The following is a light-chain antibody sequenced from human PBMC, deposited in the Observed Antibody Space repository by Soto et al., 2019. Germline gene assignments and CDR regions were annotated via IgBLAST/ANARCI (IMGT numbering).Light chain of an antibody. CDR3: SSYAGSNNLYV. CDR2: EVS. V-gene: IGLV2-8*01. Sequence: QSALTQPPSASGSPGQSVTISCTGTSSDVGGYNYVSWYQQHPGKAPKLMIYEVSKRPSGVPDRFSGSKSGNTASLTASGLQAEDEADYYCSSYAGSNNLYVFGTGPKLTVL. CDR1: SSDVGGYNY. J-gene: IGLJ1*01.